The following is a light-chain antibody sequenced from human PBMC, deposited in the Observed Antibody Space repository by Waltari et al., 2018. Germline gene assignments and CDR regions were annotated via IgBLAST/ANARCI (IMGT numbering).Light chain of an antibody. J-gene: IGLJ2*01. Sequence: QSALTQPRSVSGSPGQSITISCTGTSSDVGTYNYVSWYQQYPGKPPKLMIYDVTKRPSGVPDRFSGSKSGNTASLTISGLQAEDEADYYCCSYAGRYSVLFGGGTKLTVL. V-gene: IGLV2-11*01. CDR1: SSDVGTYNY. CDR2: DVT. CDR3: CSYAGRYSVL.